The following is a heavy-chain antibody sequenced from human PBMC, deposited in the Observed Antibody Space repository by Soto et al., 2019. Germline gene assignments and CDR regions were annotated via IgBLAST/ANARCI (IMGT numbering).Heavy chain of an antibody. Sequence: GGSLRLSCAASGFTFTNYAMTWARQAPGKGLEWVSSLLRSGSTTYYADSVKGRFTISSDISADSLYLQMDSLRAEDTAVYYCAKDAVSGDGIWLLDSWGQGTVVTVSS. V-gene: IGHV3-23*01. D-gene: IGHD4-17*01. J-gene: IGHJ4*02. CDR2: LLRSGSTT. CDR1: GFTFTNYA. CDR3: AKDAVSGDGIWLLDS.